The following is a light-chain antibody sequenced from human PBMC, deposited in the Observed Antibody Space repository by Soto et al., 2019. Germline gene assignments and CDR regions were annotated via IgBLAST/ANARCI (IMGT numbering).Light chain of an antibody. J-gene: IGKJ5*01. CDR2: WGS. CDR1: QSLLHSTGNNH. CDR3: MHGCQLPAT. V-gene: IGKV2-28*01. Sequence: DIVMTQSPLSLPVTPGEPASISCRSSQSLLHSTGNNHLDWYLQKPGQPPQLLIYWGSNRASGVPGKVSGSGAGTDFTLKSSGVEVDYDRVSYGMHGCQLPATFGQGTRL.